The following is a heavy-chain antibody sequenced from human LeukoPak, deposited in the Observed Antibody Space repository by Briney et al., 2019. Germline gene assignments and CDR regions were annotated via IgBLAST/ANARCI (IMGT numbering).Heavy chain of an antibody. CDR2: IYYSGST. CDR1: GGSIFSYY. D-gene: IGHD2-21*01. J-gene: IGHJ4*02. CDR3: ARHLNNCGDDCYIFDY. Sequence: PSETLSLTCTVSGGSIFSYYWSWIRQPPGKGLEWMGYIYYSGSTNYNPSLKSRVTISVDTSKNQFSLRVGSVTAADTAVYYCARHLNNCGDDCYIFDYWRQGTLVTVSS. V-gene: IGHV4-59*08.